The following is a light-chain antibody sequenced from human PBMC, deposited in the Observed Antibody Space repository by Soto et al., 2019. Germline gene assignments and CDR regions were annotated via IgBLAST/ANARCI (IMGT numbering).Light chain of an antibody. V-gene: IGKV3-20*01. Sequence: ESVLTQSPSTLLLSPGQRPSLSYRASQSVSKNYLAWYQQQPGQAPRLRIYGASNRATGIPDRLSGSGSGTDFTLTISRLEPEDFAVYYCQQYGSSGTFGQGTKVDIK. CDR3: QQYGSSGT. CDR2: GAS. J-gene: IGKJ1*01. CDR1: QSVSKNY.